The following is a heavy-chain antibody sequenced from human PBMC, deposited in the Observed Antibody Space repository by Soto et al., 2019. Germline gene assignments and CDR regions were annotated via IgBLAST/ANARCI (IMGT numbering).Heavy chain of an antibody. CDR1: GGSISSYY. D-gene: IGHD2-2*01. J-gene: IGHJ4*02. V-gene: IGHV4-59*01. CDR2: IYYSGST. CDR3: ARESQRRDAYPPFRYYFDY. Sequence: PSETLSLTCTVSGGSISSYYWSWIRQPPGKGLEWIGYIYYSGSTNYNPSLKSRVTISVDTSKNQFSLKLSSVTAADTAVYYCARESQRRDAYPPFRYYFDYGGRETRVTVSS.